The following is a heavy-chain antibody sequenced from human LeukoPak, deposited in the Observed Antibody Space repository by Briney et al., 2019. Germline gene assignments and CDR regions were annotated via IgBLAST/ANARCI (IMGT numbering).Heavy chain of an antibody. CDR1: GFTFDDYA. D-gene: IGHD6-13*01. CDR3: ARFRARSGYSSSWYRLGGMDV. V-gene: IGHV3-9*01. J-gene: IGHJ6*02. Sequence: GGSLRLSCAASGFTFDDYAMHWVRQAPGKGLEWVSGISWNSGSIGYADSVKGRFTISRDNAKNSLYLQMNSLRAEDTAVYYCARFRARSGYSSSWYRLGGMDVWGQGTTVTVSS. CDR2: ISWNSGSI.